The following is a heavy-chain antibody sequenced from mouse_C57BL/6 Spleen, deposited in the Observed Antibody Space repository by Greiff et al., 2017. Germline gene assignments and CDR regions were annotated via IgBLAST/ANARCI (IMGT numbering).Heavy chain of an antibody. J-gene: IGHJ4*01. CDR1: GYTFTDYE. V-gene: IGHV1-15*01. CDR3: TTIITTVVATDYYAMDY. CDR2: IDPETGGT. D-gene: IGHD1-1*01. Sequence: VQLQQSGAELVRPGASVTLSCKASGYTFTDYEMHWVKQTPVHGLEWIGAIDPETGGTAYNQKFKGKAILTADKSSSTAYIELRSLTSEDSAVYYCTTIITTVVATDYYAMDYWGQGTSVTVSS.